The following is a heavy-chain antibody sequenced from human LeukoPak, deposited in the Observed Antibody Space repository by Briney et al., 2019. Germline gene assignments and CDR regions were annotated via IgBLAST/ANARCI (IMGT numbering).Heavy chain of an antibody. CDR1: GGSISSYY. D-gene: IGHD2-2*02. Sequence: PSETLSLTCTGSGGSISSYYWSWIRQPAGKGLEWIGRIYTSESTNYNPSLKSRVTMSVDTSKNQFSLKLSSVTAADTAVYYCARDDIVVVPAAIRGTYWFDPWGEGTLVTVS. J-gene: IGHJ5*02. V-gene: IGHV4-4*07. CDR3: ARDDIVVVPAAIRGTYWFDP. CDR2: IYTSEST.